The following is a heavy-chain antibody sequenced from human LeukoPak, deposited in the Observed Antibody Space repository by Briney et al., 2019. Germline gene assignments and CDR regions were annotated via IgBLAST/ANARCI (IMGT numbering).Heavy chain of an antibody. CDR2: ITSSSSAI. V-gene: IGHV3-48*01. D-gene: IGHD6-6*01. J-gene: IGHJ4*02. CDR1: GFTFSTYS. CDR3: ARHLHSSSPD. Sequence: GGSLRLSCAASGFTFSTYSMNWVRQAPGKWLEWVSHITSSSSAIYYADSVKGRFSISRDNAKNSLYLQMNSLRAEDTAVYYCARHLHSSSPDWGQGTLVTVSS.